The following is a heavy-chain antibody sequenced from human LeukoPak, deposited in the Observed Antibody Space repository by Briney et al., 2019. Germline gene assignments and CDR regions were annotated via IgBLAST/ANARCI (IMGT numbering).Heavy chain of an antibody. CDR3: ARGRWDLDY. CDR2: IYYSGST. CDR1: GGSISSYY. V-gene: IGHV4-59*01. Sequence: PSETLSLTCTVSGGSISSYYWSWIRQPPGKGLEWIGYIYYSGSTNYNPSLKSGVTISVDTSKNQYSLKLSSVTAADTAVYYCARGRWDLDYWGQGTLVTVSS. D-gene: IGHD5-24*01. J-gene: IGHJ4*02.